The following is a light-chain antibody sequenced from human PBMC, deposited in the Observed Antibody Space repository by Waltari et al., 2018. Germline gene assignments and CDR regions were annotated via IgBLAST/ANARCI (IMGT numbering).Light chain of an antibody. Sequence: QSALTQPPSASGSSGQSVTISCAGTSSDVGKHNFVSWYQQHPGKAPKLMIYDVNKRPSGVPYRFSGSKSRNTASLIFSGLQAEDEAVYFCCSFSGGNTILFGGGTKLTVL. CDR2: DVN. J-gene: IGLJ2*01. CDR3: CSFSGGNTIL. CDR1: SSDVGKHNF. V-gene: IGLV2-8*01.